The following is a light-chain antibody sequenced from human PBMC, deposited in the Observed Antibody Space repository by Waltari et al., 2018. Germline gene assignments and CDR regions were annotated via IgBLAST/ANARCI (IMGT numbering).Light chain of an antibody. CDR1: QILSSY. V-gene: IGKV1-39*01. CDR3: QQSYSTPLT. CDR2: AAS. J-gene: IGKJ3*01. Sequence: DIQMTQSPSSLSASVGDRVTIPCRASQILSSYLNWYQQKPGKAPKLLIYAASSLQSGVPSRFSGSGSGTDFTLTISSLQPEDFATYYCQQSYSTPLTFGPGTKVDIK.